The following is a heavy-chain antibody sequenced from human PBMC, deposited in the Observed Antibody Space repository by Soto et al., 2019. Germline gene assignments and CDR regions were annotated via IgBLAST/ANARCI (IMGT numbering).Heavy chain of an antibody. Sequence: HPGGSLRLSCAASGFTFSSYGMHWVRQAPGKGLEWVAFIWHDGGNKFYAESVKGRFTISRDNSKNTLYLQMTSLSAEDTAMYYCARDGDVNTGFGKDYWGQGTLVTVS. CDR1: GFTFSSYG. CDR3: ARDGDVNTGFGKDY. CDR2: IWHDGGNK. D-gene: IGHD3-16*01. J-gene: IGHJ4*02. V-gene: IGHV3-33*01.